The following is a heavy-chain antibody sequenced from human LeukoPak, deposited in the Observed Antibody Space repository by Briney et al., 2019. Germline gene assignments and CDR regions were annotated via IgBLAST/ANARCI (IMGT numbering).Heavy chain of an antibody. Sequence: GASVKVSCKASGGTFSSYAISWVRQAPGQGLEWMGRIIPIAGIVNYAQKFQGRVTIIADKSTSTAYMELSSLRSEDTAVYYCHMGEGGYNGSYGMDVWGQGTTVTVSS. D-gene: IGHD5-24*01. CDR3: HMGEGGYNGSYGMDV. CDR1: GGTFSSYA. V-gene: IGHV1-69*04. J-gene: IGHJ6*02. CDR2: IIPIAGIV.